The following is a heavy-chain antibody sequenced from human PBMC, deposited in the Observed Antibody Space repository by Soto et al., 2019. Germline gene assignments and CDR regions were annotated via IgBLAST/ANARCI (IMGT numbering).Heavy chain of an antibody. V-gene: IGHV4-59*01. J-gene: IGHJ4*02. CDR1: GGSISSYY. CDR3: ASGGGVYYFDY. CDR2: IYYSGIT. Sequence: QVQLQESGPGLVKPSETLSLTCTVSGGSISSYYWSWIRQPPGKGLEWIGYIYYSGITDSNPSLKSLVTISVDTSKSQFSLKLSSVAAADTAVYYCASGGGVYYFDYWGQGTLVTVSS. D-gene: IGHD2-8*02.